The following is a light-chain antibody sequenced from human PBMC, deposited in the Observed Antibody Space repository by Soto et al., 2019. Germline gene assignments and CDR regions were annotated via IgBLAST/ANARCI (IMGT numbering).Light chain of an antibody. CDR3: QQYENWPPYT. CDR1: QSVSSSY. V-gene: IGKV3-20*01. Sequence: EIVLTQSPGTLSLSPGERATLSCRASQSVSSSYLAWYQQKPGRAPRLLIDGASSRATGIPDRFSGSGSGTDFTLTISRLEPEDLAVYYCQQYENWPPYTFGQGTKLEI. J-gene: IGKJ2*01. CDR2: GAS.